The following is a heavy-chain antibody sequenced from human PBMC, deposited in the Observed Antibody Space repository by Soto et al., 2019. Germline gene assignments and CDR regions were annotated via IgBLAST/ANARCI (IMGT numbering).Heavy chain of an antibody. CDR3: AKDSYCSGTCCSNHHSLFTISGAIRIDY. V-gene: IGHV3-23*01. Sequence: PGGSLRLSCAASGFTFSSYAMSWVRQAPGKGLEWVSAISGSGGSTYYADSVKGRFTISRDNSKNTLYLQMNSLRAEDTAVYYCAKDSYCSGTCCSNHHSLFTISGAIRIDYWGQEIPLTVYS. CDR2: ISGSGGST. CDR1: GFTFSSYA. D-gene: IGHD2-2*01. J-gene: IGHJ4*02.